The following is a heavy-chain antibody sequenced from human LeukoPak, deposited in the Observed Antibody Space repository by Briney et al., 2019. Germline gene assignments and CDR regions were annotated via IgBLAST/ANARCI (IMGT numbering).Heavy chain of an antibody. Sequence: LETLSLTCTVSGGSISSYYWSWIRQPPGKGLEWIGYIYYSGSTNYNPSLKSRVTISVDTSKNQFSLKLSSVTAADTAVYYCASAVAGLDWFDPWGQGTLVTVSS. CDR1: GGSISSYY. CDR2: IYYSGST. D-gene: IGHD6-19*01. CDR3: ASAVAGLDWFDP. V-gene: IGHV4-59*01. J-gene: IGHJ5*02.